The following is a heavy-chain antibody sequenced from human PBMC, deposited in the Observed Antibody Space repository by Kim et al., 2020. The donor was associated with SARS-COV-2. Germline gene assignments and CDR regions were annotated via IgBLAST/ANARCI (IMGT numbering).Heavy chain of an antibody. V-gene: IGHV1-2*02. J-gene: IGHJ6*02. D-gene: IGHD6-19*01. Sequence: ASVKVSCKASGYTFTGYYMHWVRQAPGQGLEWMGWINPNSGGTNYAQKFQGRVTMTRDTSISTAYMELSRLRSDDTAVYYCAREGGAVAGHYYYGMDVWGQGTTVTVSS. CDR1: GYTFTGYY. CDR3: AREGGAVAGHYYYGMDV. CDR2: INPNSGGT.